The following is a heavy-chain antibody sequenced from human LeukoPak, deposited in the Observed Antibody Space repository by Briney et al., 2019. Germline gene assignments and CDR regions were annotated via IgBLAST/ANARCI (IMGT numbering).Heavy chain of an antibody. CDR1: GFTFSDYY. V-gene: IGHV4-59*01. J-gene: IGHJ6*02. Sequence: GSLRLSCAASGFTFSDYYMSWIRQAPGKGLEWIGYIYYSGSTNYNPSLKSRVTISVDTSKNQFSLKLSSVTAADTAVYYCARDSTGPGYYYYGMDVWGQGTTVTVSS. CDR2: IYYSGST. CDR3: ARDSTGPGYYYYGMDV. D-gene: IGHD1-1*01.